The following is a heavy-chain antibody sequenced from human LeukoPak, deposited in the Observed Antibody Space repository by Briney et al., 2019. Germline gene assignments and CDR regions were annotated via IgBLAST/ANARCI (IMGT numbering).Heavy chain of an antibody. J-gene: IGHJ4*02. V-gene: IGHV4-59*08. CDR3: ARAMGITMVRGVHFDY. Sequence: SETLSLTCTVSGGSISSYYWSWIRQPPGKGLEWIGYIYYSGSTNYNPSLKSRVTISVDTSKNQFSLKLSSVTAADTAVYYCARAMGITMVRGVHFDYWGQGTLVTVSS. CDR2: IYYSGST. D-gene: IGHD3-10*01. CDR1: GGSISSYY.